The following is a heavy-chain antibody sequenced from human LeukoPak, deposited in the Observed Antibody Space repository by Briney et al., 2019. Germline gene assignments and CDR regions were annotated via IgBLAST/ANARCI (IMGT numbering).Heavy chain of an antibody. J-gene: IGHJ3*01. CDR1: GGSISSYYW. CDR3: ARFLGSHVSGGLDAFDV. V-gene: IGHV2-70*16. CDR2: IDWDDDK. Sequence: TLSLTCTVSGGSISSYYWSWIRQPPGKALEWLARIDWDDDKFYSTSLKTRLTISKDTSKNQVVLRMTNMDPVDTATYYCARFLGSHVSGGLDAFDVWGQGTVVTVSS. D-gene: IGHD6-25*01.